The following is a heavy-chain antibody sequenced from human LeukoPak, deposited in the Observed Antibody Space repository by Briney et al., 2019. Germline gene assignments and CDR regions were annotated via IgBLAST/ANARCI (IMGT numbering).Heavy chain of an antibody. CDR1: GFTFSSYS. D-gene: IGHD6-19*01. Sequence: PGGSLTLTCAASGFTFSSYSINWVRQPPAKGLERVSYISSSSGAISYADSMKGRFTVSRDNAKNSLYLQMNSLRAEDTAVYYCARGPVAALHFDSWGQGTLVTVSS. J-gene: IGHJ4*02. CDR2: ISSSSGAI. V-gene: IGHV3-48*01. CDR3: ARGPVAALHFDS.